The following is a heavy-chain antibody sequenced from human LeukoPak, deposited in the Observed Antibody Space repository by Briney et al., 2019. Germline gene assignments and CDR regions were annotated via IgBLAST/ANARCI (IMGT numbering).Heavy chain of an antibody. V-gene: IGHV4-39*01. D-gene: IGHD5-12*01. CDR2: IYYSGTT. CDR1: GGSISSSSHH. Sequence: SETLSLTCTVSGGSISSSSHHWAWIRQPPGRGLEWIGSIYYSGTTFYNPSLKSRVIISVDTSKSQFSLNLSSVTAADTAVYYCARRDIVATISTWGQGTLVTVSS. J-gene: IGHJ4*02. CDR3: ARRDIVATIST.